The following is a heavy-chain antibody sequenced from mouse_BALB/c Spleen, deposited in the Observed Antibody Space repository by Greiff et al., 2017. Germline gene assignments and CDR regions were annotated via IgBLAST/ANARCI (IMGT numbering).Heavy chain of an antibody. J-gene: IGHJ2*01. D-gene: IGHD1-1*01. CDR2: ISSGGGST. V-gene: IGHV5-12-1*01. CDR3: ARPLYGYFDY. CDR1: GFAFSSYD. Sequence: EVQLVESGGGLVKPGGSLKLSCAASGFAFSSYDMSWVRQTPEKRLEWVAYISSGGGSTYYPDTVKGRFTISRDNAKNTLYLQMSSLKSEDTAMYYCARPLYGYFDYWGQGTTLTVSS.